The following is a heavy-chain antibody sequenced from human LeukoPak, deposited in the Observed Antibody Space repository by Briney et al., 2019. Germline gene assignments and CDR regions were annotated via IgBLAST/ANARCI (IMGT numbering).Heavy chain of an antibody. D-gene: IGHD3-16*01. CDR2: INPNSGGT. CDR1: GYTFTGYY. Sequence: ASVKVSCKASGYTFTGYYIHWVRQAPGQGLEWMGWINPNSGGTNYAQKFQGRVTMTRDTSISTAYMELSRLRSDDTAVYYCARPNDKSYTRRHNQQNRGSDFDYWGQGTLVTVSS. CDR3: ARPNDKSYTRRHNQQNRGSDFDY. J-gene: IGHJ4*02. V-gene: IGHV1-2*02.